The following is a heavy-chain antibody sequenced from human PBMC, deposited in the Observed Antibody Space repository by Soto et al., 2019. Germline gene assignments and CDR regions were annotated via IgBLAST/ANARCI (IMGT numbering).Heavy chain of an antibody. D-gene: IGHD3-3*01. CDR2: FDPEDGET. CDR1: GYTLTELS. Sequence: AASVKVSCKVSGYTLTELSMHWVRQAPGKGLEWMGGFDPEDGETIYAQKFQGRVTMTEDTSTDTAYMELSSLRSEDTAVYYCATAGPGRFLEWLLFVFDIWGQGTMVTVSS. J-gene: IGHJ3*02. V-gene: IGHV1-24*01. CDR3: ATAGPGRFLEWLLFVFDI.